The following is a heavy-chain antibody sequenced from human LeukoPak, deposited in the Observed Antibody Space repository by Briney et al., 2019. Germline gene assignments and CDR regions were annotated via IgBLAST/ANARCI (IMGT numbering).Heavy chain of an antibody. CDR2: INPSGGST. Sequence: GASVKVSCKASGYTFTSYYMHWVRQAPGQGLEWMGIINPSGGSTSYAQKFQGRVTMTRDMSTSTVYMELSSLRSEDTAVYYCARSHSDSSGWGLTGLSWFDPWGQGTLVTVSS. J-gene: IGHJ5*02. V-gene: IGHV1-46*01. CDR3: ARSHSDSSGWGLTGLSWFDP. D-gene: IGHD3-22*01. CDR1: GYTFTSYY.